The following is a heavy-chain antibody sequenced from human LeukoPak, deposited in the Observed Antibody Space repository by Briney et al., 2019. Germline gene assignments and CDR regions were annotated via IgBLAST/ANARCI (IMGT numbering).Heavy chain of an antibody. Sequence: PGGSLRLSCAASGFTFSSYNMNWVRQAPGKGLEWVSFITSSSSTIYYADSVKGRFTISRDNAKSSLYLRMSSLRAEDTAVYYCARVGRCCSTTGCDYYYGMDVWGQGTTVTVSS. J-gene: IGHJ6*02. V-gene: IGHV3-48*04. CDR3: ARVGRCCSTTGCDYYYGMDV. CDR1: GFTFSSYN. D-gene: IGHD2-2*01. CDR2: ITSSSSTI.